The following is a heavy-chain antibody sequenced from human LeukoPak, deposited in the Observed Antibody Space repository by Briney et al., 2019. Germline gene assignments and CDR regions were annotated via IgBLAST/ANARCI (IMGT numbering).Heavy chain of an antibody. Sequence: GGSLRLSCVASGFTFSSYEMNWVRQAPGKGLEWVSYISSTGGTIYYADSVRGRFTISGDNAKNSLYLQMTSLRAEDTAVYYCARSRDGFNYWGQGTLVTVSS. V-gene: IGHV3-48*03. CDR2: ISSTGGTI. D-gene: IGHD5-24*01. CDR1: GFTFSSYE. J-gene: IGHJ4*02. CDR3: ARSRDGFNY.